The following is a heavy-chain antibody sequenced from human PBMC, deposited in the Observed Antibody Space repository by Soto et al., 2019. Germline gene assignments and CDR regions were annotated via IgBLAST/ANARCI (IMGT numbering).Heavy chain of an antibody. J-gene: IGHJ6*02. Sequence: GGSLRLSCAASGFTFSSYAMSWVRQAPGKGLEWVSAISGSGGSTYYADSVKGRFTISRDNSKNTLYLQMNSLRAEDTAVYYCAKHKSYSDYGDYAPLNYYYYGMDVWGQGTTVTVSS. CDR2: ISGSGGST. CDR1: GFTFSSYA. V-gene: IGHV3-23*01. D-gene: IGHD4-17*01. CDR3: AKHKSYSDYGDYAPLNYYYYGMDV.